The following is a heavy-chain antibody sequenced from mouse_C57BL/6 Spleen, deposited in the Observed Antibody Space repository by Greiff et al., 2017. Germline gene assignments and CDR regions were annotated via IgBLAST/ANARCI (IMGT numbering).Heavy chain of an antibody. Sequence: QVQLQQSGAELVKPGASVKLSCKASGYTFTEYTIHWVKQSSGQGLEWIGWFYPGSGSIKNNEKFKDKASFTANKSSSTVYMELSRLTSEESAVYFCVRREGEDYGSSYGYWGQGTTLTVSS. CDR1: GYTFTEYT. CDR3: VRREGEDYGSSYGY. V-gene: IGHV1-62-2*01. CDR2: FYPGSGSI. J-gene: IGHJ2*01. D-gene: IGHD1-1*01.